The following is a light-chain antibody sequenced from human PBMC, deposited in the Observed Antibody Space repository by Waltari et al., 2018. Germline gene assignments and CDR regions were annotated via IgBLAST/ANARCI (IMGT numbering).Light chain of an antibody. CDR3: QHYVRLPVT. Sequence: EIVLTQSPGTLSLSPGERATLSCWASQSVGRSLAWYQQKRGQAPRLLIYCASTRATCIPDRFSGSGSGTDFSLTISRLEPEDFAVYYCQHYVRLPVTFGQGTKLEIK. V-gene: IGKV3-20*01. CDR2: CAS. J-gene: IGKJ1*01. CDR1: QSVGRS.